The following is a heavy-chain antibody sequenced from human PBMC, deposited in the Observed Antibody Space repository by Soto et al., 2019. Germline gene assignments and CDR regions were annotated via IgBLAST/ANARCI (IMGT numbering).Heavy chain of an antibody. CDR3: ARALGYSSTSRLDL. CDR2: MNPDTGNT. V-gene: IGHV1-8*01. J-gene: IGHJ4*02. CDR1: GYTFTPYD. Sequence: QVQLVQSGAEVEKPGASVKVSCKASGYTFTPYDCNWVRQAPGHGLEWMGWMNPDTGNTGYAQKFQGRVTMTRDTSISTAFMALSGLTAEDTAVYYCARALGYSSTSRLDLWGQGTLVTVSS. D-gene: IGHD6-19*01.